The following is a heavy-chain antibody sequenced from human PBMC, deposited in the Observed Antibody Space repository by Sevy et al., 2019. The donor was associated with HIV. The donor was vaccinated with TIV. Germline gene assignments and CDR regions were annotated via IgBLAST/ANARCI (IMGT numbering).Heavy chain of an antibody. Sequence: GGSLRLSCVASEFAFNIHNMSWVRQAPGKGLEWVSSISTSSNNIYYADSVEGRFTISRDNAKNSLYLQMNSLRAEDTAVYYCARTFSFCWYDYWGQGTLVTVSS. CDR1: EFAFNIHN. CDR3: ARTFSFCWYDY. D-gene: IGHD6-13*01. CDR2: ISTSSNNI. V-gene: IGHV3-21*01. J-gene: IGHJ4*02.